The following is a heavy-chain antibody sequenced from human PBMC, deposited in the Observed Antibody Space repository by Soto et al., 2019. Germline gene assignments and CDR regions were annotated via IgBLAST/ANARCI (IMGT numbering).Heavy chain of an antibody. CDR3: ARTFSISISAVVKYYYYYYDMDV. D-gene: IGHD3-3*01. Sequence: QVHLQESGPGLVNPSQTLSLPCPASGCSISSGGYYWSWISKHPGKALEWIGYTYYSGTTYYDPSSKSRVSISVDLSMNNFSLKLSSVTASYTAVDYCARTFSISISAVVKYYYYYYDMDVWGQGNTVTASS. CDR1: GCSISSGGYY. J-gene: IGHJ6*01. CDR2: TYYSGTT. V-gene: IGHV4-31*03.